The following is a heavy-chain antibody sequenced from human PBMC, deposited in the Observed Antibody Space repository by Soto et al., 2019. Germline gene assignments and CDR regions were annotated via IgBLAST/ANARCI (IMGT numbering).Heavy chain of an antibody. CDR1: GGSFSGYY. V-gene: IGHV4-34*01. J-gene: IGHJ6*02. CDR3: ARQQRETYYYYYGMDV. D-gene: IGHD6-13*01. CDR2: INHSGST. Sequence: QVQLQQWGAGLLKPSETQSLTCAVYGGSFSGYYWSWIRQPPGKGPEWIGEINHSGSTNYNPSLKSRVTISVDTSKNQFSLKLSSVTAADTAVYYCARQQRETYYYYYGMDVWGQGTTGTVSS.